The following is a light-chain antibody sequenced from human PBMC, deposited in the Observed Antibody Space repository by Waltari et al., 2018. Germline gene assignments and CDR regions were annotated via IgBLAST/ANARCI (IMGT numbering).Light chain of an antibody. CDR2: EAS. V-gene: IGKV3-15*01. CDR3: QQYNHWPPIT. Sequence: EIVMTQSPDTLSVSPGERATVSCRASQSISSNLAWSQPKPGQGPRLLTYEASTRATSTPARFSGSGSGTDFTLTISSLQSKDSAVYYCQQYNHWPPITFGQGTRLEIK. J-gene: IGKJ5*01. CDR1: QSISSN.